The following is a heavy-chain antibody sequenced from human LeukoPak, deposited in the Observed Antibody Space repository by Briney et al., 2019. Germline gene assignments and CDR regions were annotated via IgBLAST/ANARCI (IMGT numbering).Heavy chain of an antibody. J-gene: IGHJ4*02. Sequence: QPGGSLRLSCETSGFTFNNYWMSWVRQAPGKGLQWVANIKQDGSEKYYVDSVRGRFTISRDNAKNLLYLQMDSLRAEDTALYYCARDRTVTGLPQFDSWGQGTLVTVSS. CDR1: GFTFNNYW. D-gene: IGHD3-9*01. CDR3: ARDRTVTGLPQFDS. CDR2: IKQDGSEK. V-gene: IGHV3-7*01.